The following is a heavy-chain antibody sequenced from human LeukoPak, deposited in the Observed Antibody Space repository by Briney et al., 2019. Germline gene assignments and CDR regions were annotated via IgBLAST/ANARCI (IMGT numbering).Heavy chain of an antibody. D-gene: IGHD1-14*01. V-gene: IGHV4-59*01. CDR1: GDSISTYY. CDR2: ISYSGST. CDR3: AKGGPEASAGLTWFDP. Sequence: SETLSLTCTVSGDSISTYYWSWIRQPPGKGLEWIGYISYSGSTNTYNPSFKSRVTISVDTSKNQFSLKLNYVTAADTAVYYCAKGGPEASAGLTWFDPWGQGTRVTVSS. J-gene: IGHJ5*02.